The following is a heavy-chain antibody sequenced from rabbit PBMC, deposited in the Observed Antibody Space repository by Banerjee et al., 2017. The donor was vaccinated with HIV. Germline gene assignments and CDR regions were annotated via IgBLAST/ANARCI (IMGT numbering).Heavy chain of an antibody. Sequence: QSLEESGGGLVQPEGSLTLTCTASGISFGISDYMCWVRQAPGKGLEWIACIDAGSSGFTYHASWAKGRFTISKTSSTTVTLQMTSLTAADTATYFCARDLDGVIGWNFGWWGPGTLVTVS. CDR1: GISFGISDY. V-gene: IGHV1S40*01. J-gene: IGHJ4*01. CDR3: ARDLDGVIGWNFGW. CDR2: IDAGSSGFT. D-gene: IGHD1-1*01.